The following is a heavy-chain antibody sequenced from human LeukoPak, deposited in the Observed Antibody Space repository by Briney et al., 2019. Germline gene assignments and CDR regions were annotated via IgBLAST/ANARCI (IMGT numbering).Heavy chain of an antibody. J-gene: IGHJ6*02. Sequence: PSETLSLTCTVSGGSISSGSYYWSWIRQPAGKGLEWIGRIYTSGSTNYNPSLKSRVTISVDTSKNQFSLKLSSVTAADTAVYYCARETPMLPNIVVVVAATGYYGMDVWGQGTTVTVSS. V-gene: IGHV4-61*02. D-gene: IGHD2-15*01. CDR1: GGSISSGSYY. CDR3: ARETPMLPNIVVVVAATGYYGMDV. CDR2: IYTSGST.